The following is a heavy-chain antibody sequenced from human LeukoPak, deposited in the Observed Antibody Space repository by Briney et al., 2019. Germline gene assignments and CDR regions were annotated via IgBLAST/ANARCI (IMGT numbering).Heavy chain of an antibody. CDR1: GFTFSDYY. V-gene: IGHV3-23*01. CDR2: ITGTGGST. CDR3: AKDHGTAVAGFYY. Sequence: GGSLRLSCAASGFTFSDYYMSWIRQPPGKGLEWVSGITGTGGSTYYADSVKGRFTVSRDTSKNTLYLQMNSLRAEDTAIYYCAKDHGTAVAGFYYWGQGTLVTVSS. J-gene: IGHJ4*02. D-gene: IGHD6-19*01.